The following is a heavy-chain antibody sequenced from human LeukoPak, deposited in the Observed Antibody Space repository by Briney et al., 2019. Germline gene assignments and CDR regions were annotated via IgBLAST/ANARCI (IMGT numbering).Heavy chain of an antibody. Sequence: ASVKVSCKASGYTFTGYYMHWVRQAPGQGLEWMGWINPNSGGTNYAQKFQGGVTMTRDTSISTAYMELSRLRSDDTAVYYCASSLSARYYYYYYMDVWGKGTTVTVSS. J-gene: IGHJ6*03. D-gene: IGHD5/OR15-5a*01. V-gene: IGHV1-2*02. CDR1: GYTFTGYY. CDR2: INPNSGGT. CDR3: ASSLSARYYYYYYMDV.